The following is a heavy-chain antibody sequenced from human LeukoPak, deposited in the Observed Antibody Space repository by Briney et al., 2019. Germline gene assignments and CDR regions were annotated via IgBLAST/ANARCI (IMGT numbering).Heavy chain of an antibody. CDR1: GGSISSYY. CDR2: IYTSGST. Sequence: SETLSLTCTVSGGSISSYYWSWIRQPAGKGLEWIGRIYTSGSTNYNPSLKSRVTMSLDTSKNQFSLKLSSVTAADTAVYYCVREGLRYFDWLSPLNAFDIWGQGTMVTVSS. V-gene: IGHV4-4*07. D-gene: IGHD3-9*01. CDR3: VREGLRYFDWLSPLNAFDI. J-gene: IGHJ3*02.